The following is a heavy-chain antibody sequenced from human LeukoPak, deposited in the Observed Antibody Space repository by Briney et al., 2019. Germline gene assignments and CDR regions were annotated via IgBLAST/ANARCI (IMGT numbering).Heavy chain of an antibody. CDR1: GFAFSSYA. Sequence: GGSLRLSCAASGFAFSSYAMHWVRQAPGKGLEYVSAISSNGGSTYYANSVKGRFTISRDNSKNTLYLQMGSLRAEDMAVYYCARTEVLPDYYDNSGGFDYWGQGILVTVSS. CDR3: ARTEVLPDYYDNSGGFDY. J-gene: IGHJ4*02. V-gene: IGHV3-64*01. D-gene: IGHD3-22*01. CDR2: ISSNGGST.